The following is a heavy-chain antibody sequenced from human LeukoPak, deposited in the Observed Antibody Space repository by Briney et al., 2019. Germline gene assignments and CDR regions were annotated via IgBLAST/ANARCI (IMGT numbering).Heavy chain of an antibody. CDR2: MNPNSGNT. J-gene: IGHJ6*02. CDR1: GYTFTGYD. Sequence: ASVKVSCKASGYTFTGYDINWVRQATGQGLEWMGWMNPNSGNTGYAQKFQGRVTMTRNTSISTAYMELSSLRSEDTAVYYCARCMARFWSGYYEHYYYYGMDVWGQGTTVTVSS. V-gene: IGHV1-8*01. D-gene: IGHD3-3*01. CDR3: ARCMARFWSGYYEHYYYYGMDV.